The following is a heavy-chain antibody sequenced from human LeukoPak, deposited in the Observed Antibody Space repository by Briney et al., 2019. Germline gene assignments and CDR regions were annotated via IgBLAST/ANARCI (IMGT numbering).Heavy chain of an antibody. Sequence: SQTLSLTCTVSGGSISSGSYYWSWIRQPAGKGLEWIGRIYTSGSTNYNPSLKSRVTISVDTSKNQFSLKLSSVTAADTAVYYCAITSGRDGYKRSDAFDIWGQGTMVTVSS. CDR2: IYTSGST. CDR3: AITSGRDGYKRSDAFDI. J-gene: IGHJ3*02. V-gene: IGHV4-61*02. CDR1: GGSISSGSYY. D-gene: IGHD5-24*01.